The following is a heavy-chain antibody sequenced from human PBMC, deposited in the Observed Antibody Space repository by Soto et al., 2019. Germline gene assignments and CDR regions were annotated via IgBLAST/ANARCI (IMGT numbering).Heavy chain of an antibody. V-gene: IGHV4-61*05. CDR2: IYYSGST. CDR3: AMIGYCSGGSCYSAPYLDY. J-gene: IGHJ4*02. Sequence: SETLSLTCTVSGGSISSSSYYWGWIRKPPGNGLEWIGYIYYSGSTNYNPSLKSRVTISVDTSKNQFSPKLSSVTAADTAVYYCAMIGYCSGGSCYSAPYLDYWGQGTLVTVSS. D-gene: IGHD2-15*01. CDR1: GGSISSSSYY.